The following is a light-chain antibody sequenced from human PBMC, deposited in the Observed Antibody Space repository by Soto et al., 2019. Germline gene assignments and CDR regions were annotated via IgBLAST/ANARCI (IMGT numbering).Light chain of an antibody. CDR2: DNN. Sequence: QSVLTQPPSVSAAPRQRVTISCSGSSSNIGNNYVSWYQQFPGTAPKLLIYDNNKRPSGIPDRFFGSKSGTSATLGITGLQTGDEADYYCGTWDSSLSAVVFGAGTKLTVL. CDR1: SSNIGNNY. CDR3: GTWDSSLSAVV. V-gene: IGLV1-51*01. J-gene: IGLJ1*01.